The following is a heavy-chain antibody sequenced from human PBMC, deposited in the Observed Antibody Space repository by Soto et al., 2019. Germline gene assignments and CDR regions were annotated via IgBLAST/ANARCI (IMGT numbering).Heavy chain of an antibody. V-gene: IGHV1-18*04. CDR1: GYTFTSYG. D-gene: IGHD2-15*01. CDR3: ARGYCSGGSCYRVFDY. Sequence: ASVKVSCKASGYTFTSYGISWVRQAPGQGLEWMGWISACNGNTNYAQKLQGRVTMTTDTSTSTAYMELRSLRSDDTAVYYCARGYCSGGSCYRVFDYWGQGTLVTVSS. CDR2: ISACNGNT. J-gene: IGHJ4*02.